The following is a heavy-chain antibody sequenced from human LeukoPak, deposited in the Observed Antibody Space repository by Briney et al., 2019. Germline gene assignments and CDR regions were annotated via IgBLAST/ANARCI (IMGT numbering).Heavy chain of an antibody. V-gene: IGHV1-24*01. CDR2: FDPEDGET. D-gene: IGHD6-13*01. Sequence: GASVKVSCKVSGYTLTELSMHWVRQAPGKGLEWMGGFDPEDGETIYAQKFQGRVTMTEDTSTDTAYMELSSLRSEDTAVYYCATDPGYLVTFRAAADGGWFDPWGQGTLVTVSS. CDR1: GYTLTELS. J-gene: IGHJ5*02. CDR3: ATDPGYLVTFRAAADGGWFDP.